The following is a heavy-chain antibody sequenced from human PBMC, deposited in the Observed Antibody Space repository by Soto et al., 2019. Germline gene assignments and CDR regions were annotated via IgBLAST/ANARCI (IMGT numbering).Heavy chain of an antibody. D-gene: IGHD3-22*01. CDR1: GFTFSSYS. V-gene: IGHV3-21*01. CDR2: ISSSSSYI. J-gene: IGHJ4*02. CDR3: AREPTYYYDSSGYYPNEAGLCYFDY. Sequence: GGSLRLSCAASGFTFSSYSMNWVRQAPGKGLEWVSSISSSSSYIYYADSVKGRFTISRDNAKNSLYLQMNSLRAEDTAVYYCAREPTYYYDSSGYYPNEAGLCYFDYWGQGTLVTVSS.